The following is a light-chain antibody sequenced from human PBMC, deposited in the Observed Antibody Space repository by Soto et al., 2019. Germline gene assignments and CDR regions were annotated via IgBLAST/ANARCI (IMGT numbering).Light chain of an antibody. CDR3: TSYTTNSTIYV. CDR1: SSDVGGHNY. J-gene: IGLJ1*01. CDR2: EVR. V-gene: IGLV2-14*01. Sequence: QSVLTQPASVSGSPGQSITISCTGTSSDVGGHNYVSWYQQHSGKAPKLIIYEVRNRPSGVSNRFSGSKSGNTASLTISGLQAEDEADYYCTSYTTNSTIYVFGNGTKLTVL.